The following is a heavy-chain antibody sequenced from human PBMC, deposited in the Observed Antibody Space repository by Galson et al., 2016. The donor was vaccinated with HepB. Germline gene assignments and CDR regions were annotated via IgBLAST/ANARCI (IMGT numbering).Heavy chain of an antibody. CDR1: GYTFIAYS. Sequence: SVKVSCKASGYTFIAYSIYWVRQAPGQGLEWMGFINPNVGSTTFAQKFQDRVTMTRDTSTSTVFMELSSLRSEDTAVYFCARGDLNYYYALDVWGQGTTVTVS. CDR2: INPNVGST. CDR3: ARGDLNYYYALDV. J-gene: IGHJ6*02. D-gene: IGHD3-3*01. V-gene: IGHV1-46*01.